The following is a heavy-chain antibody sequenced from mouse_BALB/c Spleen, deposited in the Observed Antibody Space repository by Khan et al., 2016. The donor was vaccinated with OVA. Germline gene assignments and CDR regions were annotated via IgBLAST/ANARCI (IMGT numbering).Heavy chain of an antibody. CDR2: INPRSDYT. Sequence: VQLQQSGAELARPGASVKMSCKASGYTFTSHTMHWVKQRPGQGLEWIGYINPRSDYTQYNQKFNDKATLTADISSSTAYMQLSRLTAEDSAVYYCARRTTEYALDYWGQGTSVTVSS. J-gene: IGHJ4*01. CDR3: ARRTTEYALDY. CDR1: GYTFTSHT. D-gene: IGHD2-14*01. V-gene: IGHV1-4*01.